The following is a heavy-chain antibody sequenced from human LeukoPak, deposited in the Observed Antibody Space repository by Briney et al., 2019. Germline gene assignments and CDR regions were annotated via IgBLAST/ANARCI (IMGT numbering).Heavy chain of an antibody. CDR3: ARGRGVVVPAAGGVFDY. CDR2: ITPIFGTA. Sequence: ASVKVSCKASGGTFSSYAISWVRQAPGQGLEWMGGITPIFGTANYAQKFQGRVTITADESTSTAYMELSSLRSEDTAVYYCARGRGVVVPAAGGVFDYWGQGTLVTVSS. D-gene: IGHD2-2*01. J-gene: IGHJ4*02. CDR1: GGTFSSYA. V-gene: IGHV1-69*13.